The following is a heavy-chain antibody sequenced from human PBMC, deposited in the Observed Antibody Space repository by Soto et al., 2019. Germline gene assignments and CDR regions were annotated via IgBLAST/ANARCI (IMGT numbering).Heavy chain of an antibody. CDR1: GYTFTSFA. CDR3: ARAIVPAAQTWFDP. D-gene: IGHD2-2*01. Sequence: ASVKVSCKASGYTFTSFAIHWVRQAPGQRLEWMGWIHGGNGNTKYSQKFQGRVTITRDTSATTAYMELSSLRSEDTAVYYCARAIVPAAQTWFDPWGQGTLVTVSS. V-gene: IGHV1-3*01. CDR2: IHGGNGNT. J-gene: IGHJ5*02.